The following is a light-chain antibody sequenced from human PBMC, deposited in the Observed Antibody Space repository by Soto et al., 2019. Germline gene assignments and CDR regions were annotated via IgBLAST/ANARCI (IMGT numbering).Light chain of an antibody. CDR3: ATWDDSLSGVV. Sequence: QSVLTQPPSASGTPGQRVTVSCSGSSSNIGTNYVYWYQQVAGTAPKLLMYDNDQRPSGVPDRFSGSKSGTSASLAISGLRSEDEADYYCATWDDSLSGVVFGGGTQLTVL. V-gene: IGLV1-47*02. J-gene: IGLJ2*01. CDR1: SSNIGTNY. CDR2: DND.